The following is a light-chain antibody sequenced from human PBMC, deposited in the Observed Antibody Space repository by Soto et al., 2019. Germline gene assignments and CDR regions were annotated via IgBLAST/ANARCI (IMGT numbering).Light chain of an antibody. J-gene: IGLJ1*01. V-gene: IGLV2-11*01. CDR3: CSYAGSSTFV. CDR2: DVS. Sequence: SVLTQPRSVSGSPGQSVTISCTGTSNDVGDYNYVSWYQQHPDKAPKLMIYDVSKRPSGVPDRFSGSKSGNTASLTISGLQAEDEADYFCCSYAGSSTFVFGTGTKVTV. CDR1: SNDVGDYNY.